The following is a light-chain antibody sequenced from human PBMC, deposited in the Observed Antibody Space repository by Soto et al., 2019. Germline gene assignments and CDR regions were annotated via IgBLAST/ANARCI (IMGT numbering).Light chain of an antibody. CDR3: QQYSTYSRA. J-gene: IGKJ1*01. CDR2: DAS. Sequence: DIPMTQSPSTLSASVGDRATITCRASQSISRGLAWYQQKSGKAPKLLIYDASSLESGVPSRFSGSGSGTEFTLTISSLQPDDFATYYCQQYSTYSRAFGQGTKVEIK. CDR1: QSISRG. V-gene: IGKV1-5*01.